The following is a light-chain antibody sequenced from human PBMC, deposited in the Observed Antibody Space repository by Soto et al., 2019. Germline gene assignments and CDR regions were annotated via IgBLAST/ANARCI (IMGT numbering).Light chain of an antibody. CDR3: QTWGSGSHVL. CDR1: SGHSSYA. Sequence: QLVLTQSPSASASLGASVKLTCTLSSGHSSYAIAWHQQQPEKGPRYLMKLNSDGSHSKGDGIPDRFSGSSSGAERYLTISSLQSEDEADYYCQTWGSGSHVLFGGGTKLTVL. J-gene: IGLJ2*01. V-gene: IGLV4-69*01. CDR2: LNSDGSH.